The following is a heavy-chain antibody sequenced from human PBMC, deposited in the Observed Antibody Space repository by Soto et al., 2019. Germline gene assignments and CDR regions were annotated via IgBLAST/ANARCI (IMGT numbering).Heavy chain of an antibody. CDR3: AAAGSSSWYNYYGMDV. CDR1: GFTFTSSA. J-gene: IGHJ6*02. V-gene: IGHV1-58*02. Sequence: QMQLVQSGPEVKKPGTSVKVSCKASGFTFTSSAMQWVRQARGQRLEWIGWIVVGSGNTNYAQKFQERVTITRDMSTSTAYMELSSLRSEDTAVYYCAAAGSSSWYNYYGMDVWGQGTTVTVSS. D-gene: IGHD6-13*01. CDR2: IVVGSGNT.